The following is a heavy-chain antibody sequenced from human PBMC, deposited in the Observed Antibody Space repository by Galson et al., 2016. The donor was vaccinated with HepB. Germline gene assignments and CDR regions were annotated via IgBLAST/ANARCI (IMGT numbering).Heavy chain of an antibody. J-gene: IGHJ4*02. D-gene: IGHD2-15*01. V-gene: IGHV3-23*01. CDR2: ISGAGGTT. CDR3: AKERGWYGGPNFGS. CDR1: GFTFRYYA. Sequence: SLRLSCASSGFTFRYYAMTWVRRAPGKGLEWVSDISGAGGTTHYADSVKGRFTISRDNSGDTLYLPMDRLRAGDPAVYYCAKERGWYGGPNFGSWGQGTLVTVSS.